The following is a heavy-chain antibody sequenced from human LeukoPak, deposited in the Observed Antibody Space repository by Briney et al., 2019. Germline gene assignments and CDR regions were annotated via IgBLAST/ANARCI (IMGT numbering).Heavy chain of an antibody. V-gene: IGHV3-23*01. CDR1: GFTFSSYA. J-gene: IGHJ4*02. CDR3: AKTTGNGIVVVPAAIDYDY. CDR2: ISGSGGST. D-gene: IGHD2-2*02. Sequence: PGGSLRLSCAASGFTFSSYAMSWVRQAPGKGLEWVSAISGSGGSTYYADSVKGRFTISRDNSKNTLYLQMNSLRAEDTAVYYCAKTTGNGIVVVPAAIDYDYWGQGTLVTVSS.